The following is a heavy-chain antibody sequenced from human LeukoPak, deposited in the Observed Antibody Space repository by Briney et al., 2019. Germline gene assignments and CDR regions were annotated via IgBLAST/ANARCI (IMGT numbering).Heavy chain of an antibody. Sequence: GSLRLSCAASGSTFDDYGMSWVRQAPGKGLEWLGYIYYSGCTNYNPSLKSRVTISVDTSKNQFSLKLSSVTAADTAVYYCARGLDEHNYYFDYWGQGTLVTVSS. J-gene: IGHJ4*02. D-gene: IGHD5-24*01. CDR2: IYYSGCT. V-gene: IGHV4-59*08. CDR3: ARGLDEHNYYFDY. CDR1: GSTFDDYG.